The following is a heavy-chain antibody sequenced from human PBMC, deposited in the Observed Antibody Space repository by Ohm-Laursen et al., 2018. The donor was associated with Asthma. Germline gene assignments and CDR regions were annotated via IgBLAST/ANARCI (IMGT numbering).Heavy chain of an antibody. CDR3: ARGADQYGMDV. V-gene: IGHV1-69*01. CDR1: GGTFSRSA. D-gene: IGHD2-2*01. Sequence: SSVKVSCNASGGTFSRSAISWVRQAPGQGLEWMGGIYPIFGSANYAQKFQGRVTITADESTSTAYMELSSLRSEDTAVYYCARGADQYGMDVWGQGTTVTVSS. J-gene: IGHJ6*02. CDR2: IYPIFGSA.